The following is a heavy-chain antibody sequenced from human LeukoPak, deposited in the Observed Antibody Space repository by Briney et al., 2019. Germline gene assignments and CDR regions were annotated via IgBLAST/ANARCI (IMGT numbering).Heavy chain of an antibody. CDR2: ISYDGSNK. CDR1: GFTFSNYW. V-gene: IGHV3-30-3*01. CDR3: AREGESGSGTAMAYYY. D-gene: IGHD5-18*01. Sequence: PGGSLRLSCVASGFTFSNYWMHWVRQAPGKGLEWVAVISYDGSNKYYADSVKGRFTISRDNSKNTLYLQMNSLRAEDTAVYYCAREGESGSGTAMAYYYWGQGTLVTVPS. J-gene: IGHJ4*02.